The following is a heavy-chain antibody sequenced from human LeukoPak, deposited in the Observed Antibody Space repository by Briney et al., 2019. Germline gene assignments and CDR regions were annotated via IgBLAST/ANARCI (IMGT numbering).Heavy chain of an antibody. Sequence: PSETLSLTCTVSGGSICSYYWSWIRQPPGKGLEWIGYIYYSGRTNYNPSLKSRITILVDTSKNQFSLKLSSVTAADTAVYYCARAETQYYDFWSGYHNWFDPWGQGTLVTVSS. V-gene: IGHV4-59*01. D-gene: IGHD3-3*01. CDR1: GGSICSYY. CDR2: IYYSGRT. J-gene: IGHJ5*02. CDR3: ARAETQYYDFWSGYHNWFDP.